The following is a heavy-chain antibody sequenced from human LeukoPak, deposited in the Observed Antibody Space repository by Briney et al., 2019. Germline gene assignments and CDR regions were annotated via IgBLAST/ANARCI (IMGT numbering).Heavy chain of an antibody. CDR2: IYYSGST. CDR1: GGSISSDY. CDR3: ASTSSSWYNYYYYYMDV. D-gene: IGHD6-13*01. Sequence: SETLSLTCTVSGGSISSDYWNWIRQPPGKGLEWIGYIYYSGSTNYNVSLKSRVTISVDTSKNQFSLKLSSVTAADTAVYYRASTSSSWYNYYYYYMDVWGKGTAVTVSS. J-gene: IGHJ6*03. V-gene: IGHV4-59*01.